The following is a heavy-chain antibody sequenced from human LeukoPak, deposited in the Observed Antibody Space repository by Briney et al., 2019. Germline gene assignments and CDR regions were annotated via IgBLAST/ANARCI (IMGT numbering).Heavy chain of an antibody. Sequence: SVKVSCKASGGTFSSYAISWVRQAPGQGLERMGRIIPIFGTANYAQKFQGRVTITTDESTSTAYMELSSLRSEDTAVYYCARGILTGYGYYYYYMDVWGKGTTVTVSS. V-gene: IGHV1-69*05. J-gene: IGHJ6*03. CDR3: ARGILTGYGYYYYYMDV. CDR2: IIPIFGTA. CDR1: GGTFSSYA. D-gene: IGHD3-9*01.